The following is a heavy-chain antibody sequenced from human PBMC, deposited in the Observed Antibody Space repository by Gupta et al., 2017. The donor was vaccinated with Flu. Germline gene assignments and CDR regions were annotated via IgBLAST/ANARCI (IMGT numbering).Heavy chain of an antibody. CDR3: ARLSLGTRIAARRYYYYGMDV. D-gene: IGHD6-6*01. Sequence: QLQLQESGPGLVKPSETLSLTCTVSGGSISSSSYYWGWIRQPPGKGLEWIGSIYYSGSTYYNPSLKSRVTISVDTSKNQFSLKLSSVTAADTTVYYCARLSLGTRIAARRYYYYGMDVWGQGTTVTVSS. CDR1: GGSISSSSYY. J-gene: IGHJ6*02. CDR2: IYYSGST. V-gene: IGHV4-39*01.